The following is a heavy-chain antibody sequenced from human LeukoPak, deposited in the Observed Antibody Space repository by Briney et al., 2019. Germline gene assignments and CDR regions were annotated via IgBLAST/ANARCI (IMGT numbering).Heavy chain of an antibody. V-gene: IGHV3-74*01. CDR2: INPDGSST. J-gene: IGHJ4*02. CDR3: ARQGYPGTPDY. D-gene: IGHD1-1*01. Sequence: PGGSLRLSCAVSGFTFRNYWMHWVRQAPGKGLVWVSRINPDGSSTGYADSVKGRFTISRDNAKNTLYLQMNGLRAEDAAVFHCARQGYPGTPDYWGQGTLVTVSS. CDR1: GFTFRNYW.